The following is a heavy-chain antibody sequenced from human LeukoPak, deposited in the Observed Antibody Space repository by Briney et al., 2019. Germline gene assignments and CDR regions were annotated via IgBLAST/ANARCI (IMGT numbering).Heavy chain of an antibody. J-gene: IGHJ4*02. CDR1: GLTFSSYA. D-gene: IGHD3-10*01. Sequence: PGGSLRLSCAASGLTFSSYARSWVRQAPGKGLEWVSAISGSGSSTYYADSVKGRFTVSRDNSKNTLYLQMNSLRAEDTAVYYCAKDRPYGSGIDWGQGTLVTVSS. V-gene: IGHV3-23*01. CDR2: ISGSGSST. CDR3: AKDRPYGSGID.